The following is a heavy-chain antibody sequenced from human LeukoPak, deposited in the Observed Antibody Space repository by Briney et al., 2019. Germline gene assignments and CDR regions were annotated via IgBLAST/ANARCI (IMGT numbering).Heavy chain of an antibody. J-gene: IGHJ4*02. Sequence: SETLSFTCTGSGYSISSGYDWGWMRQAPGKGLEWLGSISQSGNTYNNPSLKSRVTLSVDTSKNQVSLKLISVSAADTSAYYCARSLQWLLRYFDSWGQGTLVTVSS. D-gene: IGHD6-19*01. CDR2: ISQSGNT. CDR3: ARSLQWLLRYFDS. V-gene: IGHV4-38-2*02. CDR1: GYSISSGYD.